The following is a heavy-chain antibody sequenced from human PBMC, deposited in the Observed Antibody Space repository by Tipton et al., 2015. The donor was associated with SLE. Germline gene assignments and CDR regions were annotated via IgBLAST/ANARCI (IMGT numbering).Heavy chain of an antibody. CDR1: GFTISDYY. Sequence: SLRLSCSASGFTISDYYMNWIRQAPGKGLEWVSYISTVHNTKYYAESVKGRFTVSWDNAENSLYLQMNSPRAEDTAVYYCARAQTKAAIYFDSWGRGTLVNVSS. D-gene: IGHD5-12*01. J-gene: IGHJ4*02. V-gene: IGHV3-11*01. CDR3: ARAQTKAAIYFDS. CDR2: ISTVHNTK.